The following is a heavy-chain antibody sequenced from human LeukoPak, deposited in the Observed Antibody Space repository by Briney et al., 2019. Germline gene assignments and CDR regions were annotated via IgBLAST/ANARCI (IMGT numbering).Heavy chain of an antibody. V-gene: IGHV3-30*03. Sequence: GGSLRLSCAASGFTFSSYSMNWVRQAPGKGLEWVAVISYDGSNKYYADSVKGRFTISRDNSKNTLYLQMNSLRAEDTAVYYCARETREQQLHFDYWGQGTLVTVSS. D-gene: IGHD6-13*01. CDR2: ISYDGSNK. CDR1: GFTFSSYS. J-gene: IGHJ4*02. CDR3: ARETREQQLHFDY.